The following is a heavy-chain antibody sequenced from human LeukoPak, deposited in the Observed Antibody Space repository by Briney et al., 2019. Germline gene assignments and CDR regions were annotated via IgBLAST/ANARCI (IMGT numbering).Heavy chain of an antibody. V-gene: IGHV5-51*01. D-gene: IGHD1-26*01. CDR3: ARGLSGSYYDGFDI. Sequence: KRGESLKISCKGSGYIFSDYWINWVRQMPGKGLEWMGIMYPGDSDSRYSPAFQGHVTFSADKSTNTAYLQWSSLKAPDTAMYYCARGLSGSYYDGFDIWGQGTMVTVSS. CDR1: GYIFSDYW. CDR2: MYPGDSDS. J-gene: IGHJ3*02.